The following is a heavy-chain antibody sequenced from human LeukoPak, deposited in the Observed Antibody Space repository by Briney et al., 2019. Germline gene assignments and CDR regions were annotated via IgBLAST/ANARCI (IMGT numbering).Heavy chain of an antibody. Sequence: GGSLRLSCAASGFTFRTYAMSWVRQAPGKGLEWVSAISGSGGNTYYADSVKGRFTISRDNSKNTLYLQMNSLRAEDTAVYYCAGTYYYDKGAFDIWGQGTMVTVSS. CDR3: AGTYYYDKGAFDI. CDR2: ISGSGGNT. D-gene: IGHD3-22*01. V-gene: IGHV3-23*01. CDR1: GFTFRTYA. J-gene: IGHJ3*02.